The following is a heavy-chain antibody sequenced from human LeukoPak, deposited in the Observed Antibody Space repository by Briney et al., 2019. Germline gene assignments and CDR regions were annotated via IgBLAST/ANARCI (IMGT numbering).Heavy chain of an antibody. CDR1: GFTFSSYA. D-gene: IGHD3-10*01. CDR2: ISGSGGST. Sequence: GSLRLSCAASGFTFSSYAMHWVRQAPGKGLEWVSAISGSGGSTYYADSVKGRFTISRDNSKNTLYLQMNSLRAEDTAVYYCARDIIGEWLMDVWGKGTTVTVSS. J-gene: IGHJ6*03. CDR3: ARDIIGEWLMDV. V-gene: IGHV3-23*01.